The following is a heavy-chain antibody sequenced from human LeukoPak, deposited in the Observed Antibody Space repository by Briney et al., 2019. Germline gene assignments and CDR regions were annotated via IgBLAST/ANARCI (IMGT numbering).Heavy chain of an antibody. D-gene: IGHD3-22*01. V-gene: IGHV4-59*01. CDR2: IYYSGST. Sequence: SETLSLTCTVSGGSISSYYWSWVRQPPGKGLEWIGYIYYSGSTNYNPSLKSRVTISVDTSKNQFSLKLSSVTAADTAVYYCARVTGYMIEDYFDYWGQGTLVTVSS. J-gene: IGHJ4*02. CDR1: GGSISSYY. CDR3: ARVTGYMIEDYFDY.